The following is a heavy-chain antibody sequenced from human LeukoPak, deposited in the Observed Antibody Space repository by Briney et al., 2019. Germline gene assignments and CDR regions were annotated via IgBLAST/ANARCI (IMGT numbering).Heavy chain of an antibody. D-gene: IGHD2-15*01. Sequence: SETLSLTCTVSGGSINNYYWSWVRQPAGKGLECIGRIYTGGSTVYNPSLKSRVTMSVDTSKNQFSLKLTSVTAADTAVYYCARDPLGYCSGGSCYPRGMDVWGLGTTVTVSS. CDR1: GGSINNYY. V-gene: IGHV4-4*07. J-gene: IGHJ6*02. CDR3: ARDPLGYCSGGSCYPRGMDV. CDR2: IYTGGST.